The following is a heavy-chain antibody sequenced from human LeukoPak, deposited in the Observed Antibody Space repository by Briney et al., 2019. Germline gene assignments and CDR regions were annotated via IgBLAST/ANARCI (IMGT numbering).Heavy chain of an antibody. CDR2: ISSGSSSM. D-gene: IGHD3-16*02. Sequence: GGSLRLSCAASGFTFSPYNMHWVRQAPGKGLEWVSSISSGSSSMYYADSVKRRFTISRDNAKNSLYLQMNSLRAEDTAVYFCARGGIYDYVWGSYRPLDYWGKGTLVTVSS. V-gene: IGHV3-21*01. CDR1: GFTFSPYN. J-gene: IGHJ4*02. CDR3: ARGGIYDYVWGSYRPLDY.